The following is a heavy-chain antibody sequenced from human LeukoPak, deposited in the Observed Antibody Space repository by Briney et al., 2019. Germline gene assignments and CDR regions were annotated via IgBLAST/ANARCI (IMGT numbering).Heavy chain of an antibody. J-gene: IGHJ4*02. Sequence: PSETLSLTCIVSGASVSSYFWSWIRQPPGKGLEYIGNIYYSGSTNYNPSLKSRVTISLDTSKNQFSLKLSSVTAADTAVYYCATTQQWLAFDYWGQGTLVTVSS. V-gene: IGHV4-59*02. CDR1: GASVSSYF. CDR3: ATTQQWLAFDY. D-gene: IGHD6-19*01. CDR2: IYYSGST.